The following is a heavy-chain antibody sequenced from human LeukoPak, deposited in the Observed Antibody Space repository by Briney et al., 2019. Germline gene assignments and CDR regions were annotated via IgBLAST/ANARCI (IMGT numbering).Heavy chain of an antibody. V-gene: IGHV5-51*01. CDR1: GYSFTSNW. CDR3: ARRYCSSTTCYAGSDY. D-gene: IGHD2-2*01. Sequence: GESLKISCKGSGYSFTSNWIGWVRQMPGKGLEWMGIIYPGDSDTRYSPSFQGQVTISADKSISTAYLQWSSLKASDTAMYYCARRYCSSTTCYAGSDYWGQGTLVTVSS. J-gene: IGHJ4*02. CDR2: IYPGDSDT.